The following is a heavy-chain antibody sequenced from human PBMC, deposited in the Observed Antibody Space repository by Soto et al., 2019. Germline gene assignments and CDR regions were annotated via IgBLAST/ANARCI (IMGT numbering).Heavy chain of an antibody. CDR1: GFSVSSNS. J-gene: IGHJ4*01. D-gene: IGHD1-7*01. CDR3: ARRSTYDWNYPFDY. V-gene: IGHV3-53*01. Sequence: GGSLRLSCAASGFSVSSNSMSWVRQAPGKGLEWVSLIYSDGITFYVDSVKGRFTISRDNSKNTLYLQMDRLRAEDTAVYFCARRSTYDWNYPFDYWGLGTLVTVSS. CDR2: IYSDGIT.